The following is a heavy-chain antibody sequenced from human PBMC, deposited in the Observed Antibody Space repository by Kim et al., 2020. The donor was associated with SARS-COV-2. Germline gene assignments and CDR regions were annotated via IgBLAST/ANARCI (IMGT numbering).Heavy chain of an antibody. J-gene: IGHJ3*02. V-gene: IGHV3-21*01. CDR3: ARDWYYVDTAMDDAFDI. Sequence: GGSLRLSCAASGFTFSSYSMNWVRQAPGKGLEWVSSISSSSSYIYYADSVKGRFTISRDNAKNSLYLQMNSLRAEDTAVYYCARDWYYVDTAMDDAFDIWGQGTMVTVSS. D-gene: IGHD5-18*01. CDR1: GFTFSSYS. CDR2: ISSSSSYI.